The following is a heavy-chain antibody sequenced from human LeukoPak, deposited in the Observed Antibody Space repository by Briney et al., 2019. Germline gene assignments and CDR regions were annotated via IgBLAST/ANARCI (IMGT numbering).Heavy chain of an antibody. V-gene: IGHV1-69*04. CDR1: GYTFTGYY. D-gene: IGHD4-17*01. Sequence: ASVKVSCKASGYTFTGYYMHWVRQAPGQGLEWMGRIIPILGIANYAQKFQGRVTITADKSTSTAYMELSSLRSEDTAVYYCARDSPGTVTTLAYYYYYGMDVWGQGTTVTVSS. CDR2: IIPILGIA. CDR3: ARDSPGTVTTLAYYYYYGMDV. J-gene: IGHJ6*02.